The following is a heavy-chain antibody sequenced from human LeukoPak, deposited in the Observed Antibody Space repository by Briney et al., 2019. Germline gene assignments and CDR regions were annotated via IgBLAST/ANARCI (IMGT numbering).Heavy chain of an antibody. CDR2: IKQDGSEK. CDR3: ASSDWYHYFDY. CDR1: GFTFSSYW. J-gene: IGHJ4*02. V-gene: IGHV3-7*01. Sequence: TGGSLRLSCAASGFTFSSYWMSWVRQAPGKGLEWVANIKQDGSEKYYVDSVKGRFTISRDNAKNSLFLQMNSLRAEDTAVYYCASSDWYHYFDYWGQGTLVTVSS. D-gene: IGHD6-19*01.